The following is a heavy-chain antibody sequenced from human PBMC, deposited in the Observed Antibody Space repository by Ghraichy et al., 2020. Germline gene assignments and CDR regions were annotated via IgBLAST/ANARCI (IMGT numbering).Heavy chain of an antibody. V-gene: IGHV4-39*01. D-gene: IGHD6-19*01. J-gene: IGHJ4*02. CDR3: ARHVDTGSGRGYYDY. Sequence: SETLSLTCTVSGDSISTSTYYWGWIRKPRGKGLEWIGSIYNTGSAFHNPSLKSRVTISVDTSKNHFSLKLSSVTAADTAIYYCARHVDTGSGRGYYDYWGQGTLVTVSS. CDR1: GDSISTSTYY. CDR2: IYNTGSA.